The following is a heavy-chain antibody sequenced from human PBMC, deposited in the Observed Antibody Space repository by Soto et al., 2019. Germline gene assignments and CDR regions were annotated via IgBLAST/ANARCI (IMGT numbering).Heavy chain of an antibody. CDR3: ARRSTIFGVVSPFDY. D-gene: IGHD3-3*01. V-gene: IGHV4-39*01. J-gene: IGHJ4*02. CDR1: CGSISSSSYY. CDR2: IYYSGST. Sequence: QLQLQESGPGLVKPSETLSLTCTVSCGSISSSSYYWGWIRQPPGKGLEWIGSIYYSGSTYYNPSLKSRVTISVDTSKNQFSLKLSSMTAADSAVYYCARRSTIFGVVSPFDYWGQGTLVTVSS.